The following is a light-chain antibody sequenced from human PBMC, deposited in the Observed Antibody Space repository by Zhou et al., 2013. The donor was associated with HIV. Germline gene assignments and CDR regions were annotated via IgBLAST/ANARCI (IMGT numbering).Light chain of an antibody. CDR2: KAS. V-gene: IGKV1-5*03. CDR1: QDISSG. CDR3: LQYNTYPLT. J-gene: IGKJ5*01. Sequence: DIQMTQSPSSVSASIGDRVTITCRASQDISSGLAWYQQRPGKAPKLLIYKASTLEGGAPLRFSGSRSGTDFSLTISSVQPDDSANYYCLQYNTYPLTFGQGTRLEI.